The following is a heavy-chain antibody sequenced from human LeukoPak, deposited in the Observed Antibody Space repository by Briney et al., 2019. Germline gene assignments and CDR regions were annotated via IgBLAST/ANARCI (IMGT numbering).Heavy chain of an antibody. D-gene: IGHD6-6*01. V-gene: IGHV3-23*01. J-gene: IGHJ4*02. CDR1: GFTFSSYA. CDR2: ISGSGGST. CDR3: ARPSSSPGSSSHFDY. Sequence: GGSLRLSCAASGFTFSSYAMSWVRQAPGKGLEWVSAISGSGGSTYYADSVKGRFTISRDNSKNTLYLQMNSLRAEDTAVYYCARPSSSPGSSSHFDYWGQGTLVTVSS.